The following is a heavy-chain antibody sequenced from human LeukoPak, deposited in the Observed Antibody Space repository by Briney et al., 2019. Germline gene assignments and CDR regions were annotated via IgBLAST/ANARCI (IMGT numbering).Heavy chain of an antibody. J-gene: IGHJ4*02. Sequence: GGSLRLSCAASGFTFTSYAMSWVRQAPGKGLEWVSAISGNGGATYYSDSVKGRFTISRDNSKNTLHLQMNSLRAEDTALYYCAKATTAIVVDNFFDYWGQGTLVSVSS. D-gene: IGHD3-22*01. CDR1: GFTFTSYA. CDR3: AKATTAIVVDNFFDY. CDR2: ISGNGGAT. V-gene: IGHV3-23*01.